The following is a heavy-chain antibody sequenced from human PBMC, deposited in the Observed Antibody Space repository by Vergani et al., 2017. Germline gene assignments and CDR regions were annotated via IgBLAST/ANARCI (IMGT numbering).Heavy chain of an antibody. J-gene: IGHJ4*02. V-gene: IGHV4-59*10. CDR3: ARHDVVVAAICY. Sequence: QVQLQQWGAGLLKPSETLSLTCTVSGGSISSYYWSWIRQPAGKGLEWIGRIYTSGSTYYNPSLKSRVTISVDTSKNQFSLKLSSVTAADTAVYYCARHDVVVAAICYWGQGTLVTVSS. CDR1: GGSISSYY. D-gene: IGHD2-15*01. CDR2: IYTSGST.